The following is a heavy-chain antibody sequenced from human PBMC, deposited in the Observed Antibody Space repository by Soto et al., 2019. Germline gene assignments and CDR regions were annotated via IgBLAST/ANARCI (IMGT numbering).Heavy chain of an antibody. V-gene: IGHV4-34*01. CDR2: INHSGST. D-gene: IGHD6-6*01. J-gene: IGHJ6*03. CDR3: ATTARPRGYYYYYYYMDV. Sequence: SETLSLTCAVYSGSFSGYYWSWIRQPPGKGLEWIGEINHSGSTNYNPSLKSRVTISVDTSKNQFSLKLSSVTAADTAVYYCATTARPRGYYYYYYYMDVWGKGTTVTVSS. CDR1: SGSFSGYY.